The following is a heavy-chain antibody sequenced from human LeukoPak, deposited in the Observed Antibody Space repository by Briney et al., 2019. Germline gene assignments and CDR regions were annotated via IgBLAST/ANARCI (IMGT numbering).Heavy chain of an antibody. CDR3: SKDDCVNGICYFDK. D-gene: IGHD2-8*01. CDR2: IDASNT. J-gene: IGHJ4*02. CDR1: GFTFSSYA. Sequence: GGSLRLSCIASGFTFSSYAMNWVRQAPGKGLEWVSGIDASNTYYADSVKGRFTIYRDSSKNTLYLQMNNLRAEDTAVYYCSKDDCVNGICYFDKWGQGTLVTVSS. V-gene: IGHV3-23*01.